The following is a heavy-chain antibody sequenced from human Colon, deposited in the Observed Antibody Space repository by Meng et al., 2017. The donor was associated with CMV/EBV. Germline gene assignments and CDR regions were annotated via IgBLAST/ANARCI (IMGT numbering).Heavy chain of an antibody. V-gene: IGHV3-74*03. CDR1: GSTPSTFW. D-gene: IGHD5/OR15-5a*01. CDR2: VHSSGSME. J-gene: IGHJ4*02. Sequence: EVQMVESGGDLVQPGGSLRLSCAVAGSTPSTFWLDWVRQVPGKGPLWVSRVHSSGSMETYEDSVKGRFTISRDSAKNTLYLQINSLRVEDTAVYYCARGETGISWSTFDYWGQGILVTVSS. CDR3: ARGETGISWSTFDY.